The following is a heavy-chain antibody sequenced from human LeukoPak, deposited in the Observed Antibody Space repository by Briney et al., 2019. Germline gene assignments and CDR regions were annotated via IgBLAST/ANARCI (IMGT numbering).Heavy chain of an antibody. Sequence: GGSLRLSCAASGFTFSSYAMHWVRQAPGKGLEWVASLRYDGSNKDYADSVKGRFTISRDNAKNSLYLQMNSLRAEDTALYYCAKDMSSSWYHWYFDLWGRGTLVTVSS. J-gene: IGHJ2*01. CDR2: LRYDGSNK. D-gene: IGHD6-13*01. V-gene: IGHV3-30*02. CDR3: AKDMSSSWYHWYFDL. CDR1: GFTFSSYA.